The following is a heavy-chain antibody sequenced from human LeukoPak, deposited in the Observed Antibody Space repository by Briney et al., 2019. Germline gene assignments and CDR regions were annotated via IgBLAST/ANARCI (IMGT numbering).Heavy chain of an antibody. J-gene: IGHJ4*02. Sequence: SETLSLTRTVSGDSVSPYYWNWIRQPPGKGLEWIGYIYYTGSAGYNPAIKSRVTISVDTSKNQFSLKLSSVTAADTAVYFCARDKVPGDYWGQGTLVTVSS. CDR1: GDSVSPYY. V-gene: IGHV4-59*02. CDR2: IYYTGSA. CDR3: ARDKVPGDY. D-gene: IGHD1-1*01.